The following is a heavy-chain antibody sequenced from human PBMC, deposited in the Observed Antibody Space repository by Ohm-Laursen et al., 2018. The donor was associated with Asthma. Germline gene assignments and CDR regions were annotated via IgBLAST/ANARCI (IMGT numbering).Heavy chain of an antibody. D-gene: IGHD1-26*01. Sequence: TLSLTCTVSGGSISSYYWSWIRQPPGKGLGWIGEINHSGSTNYNPSLKSRVTISVDTSKNQFSLKLSSVTAADTAVYYCARTVGADRNYFDYWGQGTLVTVSS. V-gene: IGHV4-34*01. J-gene: IGHJ4*02. CDR1: GGSISSYY. CDR3: ARTVGADRNYFDY. CDR2: INHSGST.